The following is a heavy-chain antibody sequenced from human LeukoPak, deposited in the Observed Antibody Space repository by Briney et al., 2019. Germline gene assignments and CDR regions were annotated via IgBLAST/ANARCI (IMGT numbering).Heavy chain of an antibody. CDR1: GFTFSSYE. CDR3: SSGQLSPR. CDR2: ISSSGNTI. Sequence: GGSLRLSCAASGFTFSSYEMNWVRQAPGKGLEWVSYISSSGNTIYYTDSVKGRFTISRDNAKNTLYLQMNSLRAEDTAVYYCSSGQLSPRWGQGTLVTVSS. J-gene: IGHJ4*02. V-gene: IGHV3-48*03. D-gene: IGHD2-2*01.